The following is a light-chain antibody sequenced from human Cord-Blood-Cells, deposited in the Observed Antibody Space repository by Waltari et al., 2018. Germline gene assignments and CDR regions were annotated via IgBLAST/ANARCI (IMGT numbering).Light chain of an antibody. Sequence: QSALTQPASVSGSPGQSITISCTGTRSDVGGYNYVSWYQQHPGKAPKLMIYDVSKRPSWVSTRFSGSKSGNTASLTISGLQAEDEADYYCSSYTSSSTYVFGTGTKVTVL. CDR3: SSYTSSSTYV. V-gene: IGLV2-14*01. CDR2: DVS. J-gene: IGLJ1*01. CDR1: RSDVGGYNY.